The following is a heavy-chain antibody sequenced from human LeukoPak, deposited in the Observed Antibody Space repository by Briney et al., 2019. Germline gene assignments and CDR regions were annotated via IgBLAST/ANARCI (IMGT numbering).Heavy chain of an antibody. D-gene: IGHD6-13*01. CDR3: ARDGSTIAAAGPYYGMDV. CDR1: GYTFTSYG. Sequence: GASVKVSCKASGYTFTSYGISWVRQAPGQGLEWMGWISAYNGNTNYAQQLQGRVTMTTDTSTSTAYMELRSLRSDDTAVYYCARDGSTIAAAGPYYGMDVWGQGTTVTVSS. J-gene: IGHJ6*02. CDR2: ISAYNGNT. V-gene: IGHV1-18*01.